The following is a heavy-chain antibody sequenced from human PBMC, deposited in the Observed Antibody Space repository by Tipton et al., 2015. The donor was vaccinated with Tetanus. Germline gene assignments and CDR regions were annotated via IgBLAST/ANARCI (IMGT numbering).Heavy chain of an antibody. Sequence: TLSLTCTVSGGSVRSGDYSWNWIRQPPGKGLEWLAYVSYSGRTNSNYSLKSRITISRDTSKNQFSLRLSSVTAADSAIYYCARANYESSRKGPFDSWGQGTLVIVSS. CDR2: VSYSGRT. CDR3: ARANYESSRKGPFDS. V-gene: IGHV4-61*08. CDR1: GGSVRSGDYS. D-gene: IGHD1-7*01. J-gene: IGHJ4*02.